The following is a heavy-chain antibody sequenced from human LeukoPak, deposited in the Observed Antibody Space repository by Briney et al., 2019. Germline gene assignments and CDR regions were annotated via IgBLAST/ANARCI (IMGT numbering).Heavy chain of an antibody. J-gene: IGHJ4*02. Sequence: GGSLRLSCAASGFTFSSYSMNWVRQAPGKGLEWVSSISSSGSYIYYADSVKGRFTISRDNAKNSLYLQMNSLRAEDTAVYYCARFLSYYYDSSGSTFDYWGQGTLVTVSS. D-gene: IGHD3-22*01. CDR2: ISSSGSYI. CDR1: GFTFSSYS. CDR3: ARFLSYYYDSSGSTFDY. V-gene: IGHV3-21*01.